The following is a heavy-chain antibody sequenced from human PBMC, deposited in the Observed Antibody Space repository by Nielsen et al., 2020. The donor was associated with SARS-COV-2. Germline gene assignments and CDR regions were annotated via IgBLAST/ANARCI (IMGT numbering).Heavy chain of an antibody. CDR1: GGSFSGYY. V-gene: IGHV4-34*01. J-gene: IGHJ6*02. D-gene: IGHD3-16*01. CDR2: IYHSGST. CDR3: ARVLRAYGMDV. Sequence: SETLSLTCAVYGGSFSGYYWSWIRQPPGKGLEWIGEIYHSGSTNYNPSLKSRVTISVDKSKNQFSLKLSSVTAADTAVYYCARVLRAYGMDVWGQGTTVTVSS.